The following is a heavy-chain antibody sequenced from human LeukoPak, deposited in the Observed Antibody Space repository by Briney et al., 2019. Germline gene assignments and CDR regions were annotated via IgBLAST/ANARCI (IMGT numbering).Heavy chain of an antibody. D-gene: IGHD3-22*01. CDR3: ARDRLTMIPIYYFDY. Sequence: GGSLRLSCAASGFTFSSSAMNWVRQAPGKGLEWVSASGTGGDTYYADSVKGRFTISRDNSKNTLYLQMNSLRAEDTAVYYCARDRLTMIPIYYFDYWGQGTLVTVSS. CDR1: GFTFSSSA. CDR2: SGTGGDT. V-gene: IGHV3-23*01. J-gene: IGHJ4*02.